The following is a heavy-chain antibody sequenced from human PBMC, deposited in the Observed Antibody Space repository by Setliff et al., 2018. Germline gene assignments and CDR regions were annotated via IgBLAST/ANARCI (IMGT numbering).Heavy chain of an antibody. V-gene: IGHV4-34*01. CDR3: RQAVVGRDVFDI. CDR2: INHSGSG. J-gene: IGHJ3*02. CDR1: GGSFDTYY. Sequence: SETLSLTCNVYGGSFDTYYWSWIRQPPGKGLEWFGEINHSGSGDYNPSFKGRVTISVDTPKKQFSLTLTSVTAADTALYYCRQAVVGRDVFDIWGQGTVVTVSS. D-gene: IGHD1-1*01.